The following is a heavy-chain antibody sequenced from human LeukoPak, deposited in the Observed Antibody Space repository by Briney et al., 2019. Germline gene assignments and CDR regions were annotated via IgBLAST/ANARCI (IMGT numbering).Heavy chain of an antibody. D-gene: IGHD2-15*01. CDR2: IYDRGST. Sequence: SETLSLTCTVSGASISSYYWSWLRQPPGKGLEWIGYIYDRGSTNLNPSLKSRVTISLDTSKNQFSLKLSSVTAADTAVYYCARLRRDSSYFYAMDVWGQGTTVTASS. CDR1: GASISSYY. CDR3: ARLRRDSSYFYAMDV. J-gene: IGHJ6*02. V-gene: IGHV4-59*08.